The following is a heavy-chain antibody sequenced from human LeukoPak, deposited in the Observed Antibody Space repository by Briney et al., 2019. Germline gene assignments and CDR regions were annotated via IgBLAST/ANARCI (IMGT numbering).Heavy chain of an antibody. CDR3: ARAPLAAAGTRYYFDY. CDR1: GFTFSDHY. Sequence: PGGSLRLSCAASGFTFSDHYMDWVRQAPGKGLEWVGRTRNKANSYTTEYAASVKGRFTISRDDSKNSLYLQMNSLKTEDTAVYYCARAPLAAAGTRYYFDYWGQGTLVTVSS. J-gene: IGHJ4*02. V-gene: IGHV3-72*01. D-gene: IGHD6-13*01. CDR2: TRNKANSYTT.